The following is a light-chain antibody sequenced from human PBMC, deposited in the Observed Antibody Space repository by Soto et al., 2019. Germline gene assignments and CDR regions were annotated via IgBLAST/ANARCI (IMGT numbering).Light chain of an antibody. CDR2: AVS. CDR1: SXDIGSYNH. V-gene: IGLV2-14*03. CDR3: ISYTDRQSYL. J-gene: IGLJ1*01. Sequence: QSVLTQPASVSGSPGQSITISCSGTSXDIGSYNHVAWYQQFPGKSPKLMIYAVSDRPSGVSDRFSGSKSGITASLTISGLQTEDEADYYCISYTDRQSYLFGTGTKVTVL.